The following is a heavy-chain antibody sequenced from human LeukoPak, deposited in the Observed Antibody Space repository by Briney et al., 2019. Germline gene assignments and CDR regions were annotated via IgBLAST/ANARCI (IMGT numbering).Heavy chain of an antibody. Sequence: ASVKVSCKASGYTFTSYGISWVRQAPGQGLEWMGWISAYNGNTNYAQKLQGRVTMTTDTSTSTAYMELRSLRSEDTAVYYCARAGCSSTSCYQGIVATIPDFDYWGQGTLVTVSS. J-gene: IGHJ4*02. CDR1: GYTFTSYG. D-gene: IGHD2-2*01. V-gene: IGHV1-18*01. CDR3: ARAGCSSTSCYQGIVATIPDFDY. CDR2: ISAYNGNT.